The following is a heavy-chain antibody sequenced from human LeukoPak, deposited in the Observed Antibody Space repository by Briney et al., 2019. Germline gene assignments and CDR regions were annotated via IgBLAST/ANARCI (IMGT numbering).Heavy chain of an antibody. V-gene: IGHV1-3*01. CDR3: VRDLEWGNNDWFDP. Sequence: ASVKVSCKASGYTFTSYAMHWVRQAPGQRLEWMGWINAGNGNTKYSQKFQGRVTITRDTSASTAYMELSSLRSKDTAVYYCVRDLEWGNNDWFDPWGQGTLVTVSS. D-gene: IGHD3-3*01. CDR1: GYTFTSYA. J-gene: IGHJ5*02. CDR2: INAGNGNT.